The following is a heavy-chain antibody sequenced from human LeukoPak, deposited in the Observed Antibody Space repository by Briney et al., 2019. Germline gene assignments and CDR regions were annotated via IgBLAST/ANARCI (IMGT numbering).Heavy chain of an antibody. D-gene: IGHD5-24*01. CDR3: ARDGEMATIYFDY. CDR1: GGTFSSYA. V-gene: IGHV1-69*04. CDR2: IIPIVGIA. J-gene: IGHJ4*02. Sequence: SVKVSCKASGGTFSSYALSWVRQAPGQGLEWMGTIIPIVGIANYAQKFQGRVTITADKSTSTAYMELSSLRFEDTAVYYCARDGEMATIYFDYWGQGTLVTVSS.